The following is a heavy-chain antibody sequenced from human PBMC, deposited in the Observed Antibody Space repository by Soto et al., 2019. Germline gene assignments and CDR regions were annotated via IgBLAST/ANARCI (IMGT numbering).Heavy chain of an antibody. Sequence: QVQLVQSGAEVKKPGSSVKVSCKASGGTFSSYTISWVRQAPGQGLEWLGRIIPILGIANYAQKFQGRVTITAYKSTGTAYMELSSLRSEDTAVYYCASPNPQRVSGVLFDYWGQGTLVTVSS. D-gene: IGHD2-8*01. V-gene: IGHV1-69*02. CDR2: IIPILGIA. CDR1: GGTFSSYT. CDR3: ASPNPQRVSGVLFDY. J-gene: IGHJ4*02.